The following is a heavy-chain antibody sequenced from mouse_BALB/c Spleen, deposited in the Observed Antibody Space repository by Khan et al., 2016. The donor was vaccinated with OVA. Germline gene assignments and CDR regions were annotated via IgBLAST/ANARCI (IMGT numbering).Heavy chain of an antibody. Sequence: EVQLQESGPSLVKPSQTLSLTCSVTGDSITSGYWCWIRKFPGNKLEYMGYIIYSGSTYYNPSLKSRISITRHTSQNQYYLQLNSVTAEDTAAYYCARASYGYAFAYWGQGTLVTVSA. V-gene: IGHV3-8*02. D-gene: IGHD2-14*01. CDR1: GDSITSGY. J-gene: IGHJ3*01. CDR2: IIYSGST. CDR3: ARASYGYAFAY.